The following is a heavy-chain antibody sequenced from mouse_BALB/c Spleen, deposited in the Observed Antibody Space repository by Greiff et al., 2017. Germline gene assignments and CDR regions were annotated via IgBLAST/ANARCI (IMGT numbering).Heavy chain of an antibody. Sequence: VQLQQSGAELARPGASVKLSCKASGYTFTSYWMQWVKQRPGQGLEWIGALYPGDGDTRYTQKFKGKATLTADKSSSTAYMQLSSLASEDSAVYYCAKSDRVSFAYWGQGTLVTVSA. CDR1: GYTFTSYW. D-gene: IGHD2-13*01. V-gene: IGHV1-87*01. CDR3: AKSDRVSFAY. CDR2: LYPGDGDT. J-gene: IGHJ3*01.